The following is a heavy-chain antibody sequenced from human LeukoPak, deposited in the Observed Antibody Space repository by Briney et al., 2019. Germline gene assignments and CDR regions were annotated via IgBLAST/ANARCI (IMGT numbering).Heavy chain of an antibody. V-gene: IGHV3-23*01. CDR1: GFTFSSYA. J-gene: IGHJ3*02. D-gene: IGHD1-26*01. CDR3: ARDRELRPLDAFDI. Sequence: PGGSLRLSCAASGFTFSSYAMSWVRQAPGKGLEWVSAISGSGGSTYYADSVKGRFTISRDNAKNSLYLQMNSLRAEDTAVYYCARDRELRPLDAFDIWGQGTMVTVSS. CDR2: ISGSGGST.